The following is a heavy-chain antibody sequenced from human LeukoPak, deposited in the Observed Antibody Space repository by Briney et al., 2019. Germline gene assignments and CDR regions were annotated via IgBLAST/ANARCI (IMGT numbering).Heavy chain of an antibody. CDR1: GFTFSSYA. V-gene: IGHV3-23*01. J-gene: IGHJ4*02. Sequence: GGSLRLSCAASGFTFSSYAMSWVRQAPGKGLEWVSAISGSGGSTYYADSVKGRFTISRDNSKNTLYLQMNSLRAEDTAVYYCAKGLGGSCYSGLDYWGQGTLVTVSS. CDR2: ISGSGGST. CDR3: AKGLGGSCYSGLDY. D-gene: IGHD2-15*01.